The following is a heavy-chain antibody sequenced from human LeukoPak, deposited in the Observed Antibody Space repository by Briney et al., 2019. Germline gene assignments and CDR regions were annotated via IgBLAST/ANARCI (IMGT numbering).Heavy chain of an antibody. J-gene: IGHJ4*02. CDR1: GGSISSYY. D-gene: IGHD6-19*01. CDR3: ARRSDKSSGWFHIYYFDY. CDR2: MHFSGSI. Sequence: PSETLSLTCTVSGGSISSYYWSWIRQPPGKGLEWIGYMHFSGSIDYNPSLKSRVTISMDTSRNQISLKLSSVTAADTAMYYCARRSDKSSGWFHIYYFDYWGQGALVTVSS. V-gene: IGHV4-59*01.